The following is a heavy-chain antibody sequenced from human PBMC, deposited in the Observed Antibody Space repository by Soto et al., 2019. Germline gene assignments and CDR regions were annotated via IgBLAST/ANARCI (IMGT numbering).Heavy chain of an antibody. V-gene: IGHV3-23*01. CDR1: GFTFSSYA. CDR2: ISADGGNI. Sequence: GGSLRLSCAASGFTFSSYAMSWVRQAPGKGLEWVSVISADGGNIYYADSVKGRFTISRDNSKNTLYLQMNSLRAEDTSLYLCATDIHATWLLNSWGQGTLVTVSS. D-gene: IGHD2-2*02. CDR3: ATDIHATWLLNS. J-gene: IGHJ4*02.